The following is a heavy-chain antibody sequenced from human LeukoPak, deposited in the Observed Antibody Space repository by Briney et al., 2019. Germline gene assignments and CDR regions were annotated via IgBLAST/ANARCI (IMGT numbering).Heavy chain of an antibody. CDR2: ISSSSIYI. CDR1: GFTFSRNS. Sequence: GGSLRLSCAASGFTFSRNSMNWVRQAPGKGLEWVSSISSSSIYIYYADSVEGRFTISRDNAKKSLYLQMNSLRAEDTAVYYCARGASVVAGSDDAFDIWGQGTMVTVSS. D-gene: IGHD6-19*01. V-gene: IGHV3-21*01. J-gene: IGHJ3*02. CDR3: ARGASVVAGSDDAFDI.